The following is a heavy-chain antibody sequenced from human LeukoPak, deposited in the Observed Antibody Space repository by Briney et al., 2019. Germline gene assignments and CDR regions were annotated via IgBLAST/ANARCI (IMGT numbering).Heavy chain of an antibody. Sequence: AASVKVSCKASGYTFTSYGISWVRQAPGQGLEWMGWISAYNGTTNYAQNLQGRVTMTTDTSTSTAYMELRSLRSDDTAVYYCARGRITIFGVVTPHFDYWGQGTLVTVSS. CDR2: ISAYNGTT. V-gene: IGHV1-18*04. CDR1: GYTFTSYG. CDR3: ARGRITIFGVVTPHFDY. J-gene: IGHJ4*02. D-gene: IGHD3-3*01.